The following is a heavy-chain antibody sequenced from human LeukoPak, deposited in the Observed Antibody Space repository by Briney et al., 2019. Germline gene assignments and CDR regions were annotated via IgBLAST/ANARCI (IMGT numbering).Heavy chain of an antibody. CDR1: GFTFSSYG. D-gene: IGHD3-3*02. CDR2: IWYGGSNK. V-gene: IGHV3-30*02. J-gene: IGHJ4*02. CDR3: AKGEHWFDY. Sequence: GGSLRLSCAASGFTFSSYGMHWVRQAPGKGLEWVAVIWYGGSNKYYADSVKSRFTISRDNSKNTLYLQMDSLRAEDTAVYYCAKGEHWFDYWGQGTLVSVSS.